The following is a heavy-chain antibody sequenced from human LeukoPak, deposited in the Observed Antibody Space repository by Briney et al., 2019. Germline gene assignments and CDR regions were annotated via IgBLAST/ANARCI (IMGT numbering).Heavy chain of an antibody. CDR3: GRDYGSGSYFDY. CDR1: GFTFSSYG. D-gene: IGHD3-10*01. CDR2: ISYDGSNK. V-gene: IGHV3-30*03. Sequence: GGSLRLSCAASGFTFSSYGMHWVRQAPGKGLEWVAVISYDGSNKYYADSVKGRFTISRDNSKNTLYLQMNSLRAEDTAVYYCGRDYGSGSYFDYWGQGTLVTVSS. J-gene: IGHJ4*02.